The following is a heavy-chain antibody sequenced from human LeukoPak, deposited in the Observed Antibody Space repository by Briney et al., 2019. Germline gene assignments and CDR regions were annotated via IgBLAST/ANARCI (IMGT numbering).Heavy chain of an antibody. Sequence: GESLRLSCAASGFTFSSYGMHWVRQAPGKGLEWVAFIRYDGSNKYYADSVKGRFTISRDNSKNTLYLQMNSLRAEDTAVYYCAKDITGYSSSWYLPPNSFDYWGQGTLVTVSS. CDR1: GFTFSSYG. CDR2: IRYDGSNK. CDR3: AKDITGYSSSWYLPPNSFDY. V-gene: IGHV3-30*02. J-gene: IGHJ4*02. D-gene: IGHD6-13*01.